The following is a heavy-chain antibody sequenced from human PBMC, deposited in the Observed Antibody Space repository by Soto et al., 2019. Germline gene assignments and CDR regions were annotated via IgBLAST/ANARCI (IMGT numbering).Heavy chain of an antibody. CDR2: INPNSGGT. D-gene: IGHD2-15*01. CDR3: ARGPGYCSGGSCLSFDY. J-gene: IGHJ4*02. Sequence: ASVKVSCKASGYTFTGYYMHWVRQAPGQGLEWMGWINPNSGGTNYAQKFQGWVTMTRDTSISTAYMELSRLRSDDTAVYYCARGPGYCSGGSCLSFDYWGQGTLVTVSS. CDR1: GYTFTGYY. V-gene: IGHV1-2*04.